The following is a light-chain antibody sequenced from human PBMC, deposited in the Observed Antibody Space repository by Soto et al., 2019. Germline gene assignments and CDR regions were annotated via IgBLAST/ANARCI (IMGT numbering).Light chain of an antibody. CDR3: GSYTRGDTP. J-gene: IGLJ2*01. CDR2: DVS. V-gene: IGLV2-14*03. CDR1: SSDVGGYNY. Sequence: QSVLTPPASVSGSPGQSITISCTGTSSDVGGYNYVSWYQQHPGKAPKLMIFDVSNRPSGVSNRFSGSKSGNTASLTISGLQAEDEADYYCGSYTRGDTPFGGGTKVTVL.